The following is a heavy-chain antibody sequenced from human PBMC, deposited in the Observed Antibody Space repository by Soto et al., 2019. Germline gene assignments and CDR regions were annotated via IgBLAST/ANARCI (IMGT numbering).Heavy chain of an antibody. CDR3: AADSSGYNWFDP. CDR2: VYYSGTT. CDR1: GGSISSYF. D-gene: IGHD6-19*01. J-gene: IGHJ5*02. Sequence: SETLSLTCSVSGGSISSYFWSWIRQPPGKGLEWIGYVYYSGTTNYNPSLKSRVTISVDTSKNQFSLKLSSVTAADTAVYYCAADSSGYNWFDPWGQGTLVTVSS. V-gene: IGHV4-59*01.